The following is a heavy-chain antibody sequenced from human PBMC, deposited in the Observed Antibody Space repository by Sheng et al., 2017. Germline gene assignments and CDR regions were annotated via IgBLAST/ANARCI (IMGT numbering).Heavy chain of an antibody. CDR3: ARGGGRSYVVPAARGGFDP. CDR2: INHSGST. CDR1: GGSFSGYY. Sequence: QVQLQQWGAGLLKPSETLSLTCAVYGGSFSGYYWSWIRQPPGKGLEWIGEINHSGSTNYNPSLKSRVTISVDTSKNQFSLKLSSVTAADTAVYYCARGGGRSYVVPAARGGFDPWGQGTLVTVSS. V-gene: IGHV4-34*01. D-gene: IGHD2-2*01. J-gene: IGHJ5*02.